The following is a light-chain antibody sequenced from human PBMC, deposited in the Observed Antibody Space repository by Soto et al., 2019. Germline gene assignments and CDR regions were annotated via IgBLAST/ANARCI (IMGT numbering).Light chain of an antibody. CDR3: EQTYSTPVT. CDR1: QNNYNY. J-gene: IGKJ5*01. CDR2: AAS. V-gene: IGKV1-39*01. Sequence: IQRTPARSSLSASVGDRVSLASRTSQNNYNYLNWYQQKPGKGPKLLIYAASSVQSGVTLRFSGTGSGTDFPLTISTLQPEDCATYYCEQTYSTPVTFGQGTRGEMK.